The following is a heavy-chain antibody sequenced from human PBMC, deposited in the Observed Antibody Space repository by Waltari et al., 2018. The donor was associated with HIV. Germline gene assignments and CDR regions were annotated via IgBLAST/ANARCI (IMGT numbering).Heavy chain of an antibody. J-gene: IGHJ3*02. V-gene: IGHV3-74*01. CDR2: INSDGSST. D-gene: IGHD5-18*01. Sequence: EVQLVESGGGLVQPGGSLRLSCAASVFTFSSYWMHWVRQAPGKGLVWVSRINSDGSSTSYADSVKGRFTISRDNAKNTLYLQMNSLRAEDTAVYYCAREGTAMASEAFDIWGQGTMVTVSS. CDR1: VFTFSSYW. CDR3: AREGTAMASEAFDI.